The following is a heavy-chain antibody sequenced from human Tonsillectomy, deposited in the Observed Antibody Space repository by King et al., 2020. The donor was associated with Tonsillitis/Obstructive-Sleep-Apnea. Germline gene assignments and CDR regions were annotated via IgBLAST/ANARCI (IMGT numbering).Heavy chain of an antibody. CDR1: GFTVSSNY. CDR2: IYSGGST. J-gene: IGHJ3*02. CDR3: ASTSSYYYDSSGYSSRSDI. D-gene: IGHD3-22*01. V-gene: IGHV3-53*01. Sequence: VQLVESGGGLIQPGGSLRLSCAASGFTVSSNYMSLVRQAPGKGLECVSVIYSGGSTYFADSVKGRFTISRDNSKNTLYLQMNSLRAEDTAVYYCASTSSYYYDSSGYSSRSDIWGQGTMVTVSS.